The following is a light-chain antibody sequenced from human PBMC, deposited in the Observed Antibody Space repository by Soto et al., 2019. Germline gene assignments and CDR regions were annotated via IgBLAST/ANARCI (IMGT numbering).Light chain of an antibody. CDR3: QHYRSAPFT. CDR1: QSISSDH. CDR2: GAS. V-gene: IGKV3-20*01. Sequence: VWTQSPGILSLSPGERASLACRASQSISSDHLAWYQQRPGQSPRLLIYGASSRTTSVPDRFSGSGSGTDFTLTISRLEPEDFAVYYCQHYRSAPFTFGPGTKVDIK. J-gene: IGKJ3*01.